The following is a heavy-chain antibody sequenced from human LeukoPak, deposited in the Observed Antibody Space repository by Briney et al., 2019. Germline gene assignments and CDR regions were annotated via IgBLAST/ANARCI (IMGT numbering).Heavy chain of an antibody. J-gene: IGHJ4*02. V-gene: IGHV4-34*01. CDR3: ARVLRYFDWFMYYFDY. CDR1: GGSFSGYY. D-gene: IGHD3-9*01. CDR2: INHSGST. Sequence: SETLSLTCAVYGGSFSGYYWRWIRQPPGRGLEWIGEINHSGSTNYNASLKSRVTISVDTSKNQFSLKLSSVTAADTAVYYCARVLRYFDWFMYYFDYWGQGTLVTVSS.